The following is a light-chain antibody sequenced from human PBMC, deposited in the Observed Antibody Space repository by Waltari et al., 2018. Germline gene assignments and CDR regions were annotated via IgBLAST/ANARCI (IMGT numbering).Light chain of an antibody. J-gene: IGLJ3*02. CDR3: SSYTSSSTGV. CDR1: SSDVGGYNY. CDR2: DVS. V-gene: IGLV2-14*01. Sequence: QSALTQPASVSGSPGPSITISCPGTSSDVGGYNYVSWYPQHPGKAPKLMIYDVSKRPSGVSNRFSGSKSGNTASLTISGLQAEDEADYYCSSYTSSSTGVFGGGTKLTVL.